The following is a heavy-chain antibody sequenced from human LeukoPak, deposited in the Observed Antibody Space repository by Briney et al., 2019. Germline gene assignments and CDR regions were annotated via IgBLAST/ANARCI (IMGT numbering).Heavy chain of an antibody. CDR1: GFSFITYS. J-gene: IGHJ3*02. D-gene: IGHD1-26*01. Sequence: GGSLRLSCAASGFSFITYSMNWVRQAPGEGLEGVSYICSGSTTIYYADSVKGRFTISRDNAKNSLYLQMNSLRAEDTAVYYCARDGAYSGSYRAAFDIWGQGTMVTVSS. CDR2: ICSGSTTI. V-gene: IGHV3-48*04. CDR3: ARDGAYSGSYRAAFDI.